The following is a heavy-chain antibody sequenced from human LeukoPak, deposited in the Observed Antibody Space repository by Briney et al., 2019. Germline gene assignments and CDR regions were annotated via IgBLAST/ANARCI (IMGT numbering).Heavy chain of an antibody. J-gene: IGHJ4*02. CDR2: IYYSGNT. CDR1: GGSISSSSFY. Sequence: SETLSLTCTVSGGSISSSSFYWGWIRQPPGKGLEWIGSIYYSGNTYYNPSLKSRVSISVDMSKNQFSLKLSSVTAADTAVYYCARHPGRLFDYWGQGTLVTVSS. CDR3: ARHPGRLFDY. V-gene: IGHV4-39*01.